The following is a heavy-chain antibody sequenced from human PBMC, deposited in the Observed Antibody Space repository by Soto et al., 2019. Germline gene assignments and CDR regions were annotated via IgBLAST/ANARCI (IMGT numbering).Heavy chain of an antibody. CDR2: ISSSSSYI. J-gene: IGHJ5*02. D-gene: IGHD6-19*01. V-gene: IGHV3-21*01. CDR3: ASFLYSSAPFDP. Sequence: PGGSLRLSCAASGFTFSSYSMNWVRQAPGKGLEWVSSISSSSSYIYYADSVKGRFTISRDNAKNSLYLQMNSLRAEDTAVYYCASFLYSSAPFDPWGQGTLVTVSS. CDR1: GFTFSSYS.